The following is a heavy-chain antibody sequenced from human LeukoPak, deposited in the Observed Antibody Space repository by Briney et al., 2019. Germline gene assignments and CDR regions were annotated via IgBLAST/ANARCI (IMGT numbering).Heavy chain of an antibody. CDR2: IYHSGST. Sequence: SETLSLTCTVSGGSISSSSYYWGWIRQPPGKGLEWIGSIYHSGSTYYNPSLKSRVTISVDTSKNQFSLKLSSVTAADTAVYYCARYGYSSGRGFFDYWGQGTLVTVSS. CDR3: ARYGYSSGRGFFDY. V-gene: IGHV4-39*07. CDR1: GGSISSSSYY. D-gene: IGHD2-15*01. J-gene: IGHJ4*02.